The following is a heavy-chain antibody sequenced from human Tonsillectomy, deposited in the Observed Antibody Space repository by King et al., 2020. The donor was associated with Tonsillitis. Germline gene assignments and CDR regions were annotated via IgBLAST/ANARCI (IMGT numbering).Heavy chain of an antibody. CDR1: GFTFSDYY. V-gene: IGHV3-11*01. J-gene: IGHJ6*02. Sequence: VQLVESGGGLVKPGGSLRLSCAASGFTFSDYYMSWIRQAPGKGLEWVSYSSRSGSTIYYADSVKGRFTISRDNAKNSLYLQMNSLRAEDTAYYYCATTEIEWELLGAMDVWGQGTTVTVSS. CDR2: SSRSGSTI. D-gene: IGHD1-26*01. CDR3: ATTEIEWELLGAMDV.